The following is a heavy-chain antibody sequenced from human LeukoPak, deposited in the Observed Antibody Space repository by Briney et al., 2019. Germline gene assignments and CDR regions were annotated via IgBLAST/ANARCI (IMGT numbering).Heavy chain of an antibody. J-gene: IGHJ4*02. CDR2: FSSISGDI. D-gene: IGHD1-26*01. Sequence: GGSLRLSCAGSGFTFSDYNINWVRQAPGKGLEWVSSFSSISGDIYYADSVKGRFTVSRDNAKNSLYLQMSSLRVEDTAVYYCARDLVGAIGYWGQGTLVTVSS. CDR3: ARDLVGAIGY. V-gene: IGHV3-21*06. CDR1: GFTFSDYN.